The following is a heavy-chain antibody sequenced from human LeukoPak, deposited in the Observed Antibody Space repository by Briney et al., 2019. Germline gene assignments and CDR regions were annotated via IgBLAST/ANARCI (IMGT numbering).Heavy chain of an antibody. D-gene: IGHD1-26*01. V-gene: IGHV4-39*07. CDR1: GGSISSSSYY. Sequence: SETLSLTCTVSGGSISSSSYYWGWIRQPPGKGLEWIGSIYYSGSTYYNPSLKSRVTISVDTSKNQFSLKLSSVTAADTAVYYCARIRYSGSSGDYWGQGTLVTVSS. CDR2: IYYSGST. CDR3: ARIRYSGSSGDY. J-gene: IGHJ4*02.